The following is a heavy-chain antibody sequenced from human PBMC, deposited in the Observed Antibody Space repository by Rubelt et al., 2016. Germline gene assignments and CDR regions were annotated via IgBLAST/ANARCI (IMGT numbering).Heavy chain of an antibody. J-gene: IGHJ3*02. D-gene: IGHD6-19*01. CDR2: ISAYNGNT. V-gene: IGHV1-18*01. CDR1: GYTFTSYG. Sequence: QVQLVQSGAEVKKPGASVKVSCKASGYTFTSYGISWVRQAPGQGLEWMGWISAYNGNTNYAQKLQGGVTMTTETSTSTAYMGLMSLRSDDTAVYYCARDRTWLVPGLDAFDIWGQGTMVTVSS. CDR3: ARDRTWLVPGLDAFDI.